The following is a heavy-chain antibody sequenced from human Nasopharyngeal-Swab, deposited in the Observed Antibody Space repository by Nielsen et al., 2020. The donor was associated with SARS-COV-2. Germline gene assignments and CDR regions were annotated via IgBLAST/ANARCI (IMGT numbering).Heavy chain of an antibody. V-gene: IGHV3-30*03. CDR1: GFTFSSYG. CDR2: ISYDGSNK. D-gene: IGHD1-1*01. J-gene: IGHJ6*03. CDR3: AHNRIGYYYYMDV. Sequence: SLKISCAASGFTFSSYGMHWVRQAPGKGLEWVAVISYDGSNKYYADSVKGRFTISRDNSKNTLYLQMNSLRAEDTAVYYCAHNRIGYYYYMDVWGKGTTVTVSS.